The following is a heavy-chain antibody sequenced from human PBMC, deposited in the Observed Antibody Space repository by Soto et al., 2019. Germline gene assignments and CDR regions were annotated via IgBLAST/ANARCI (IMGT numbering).Heavy chain of an antibody. J-gene: IGHJ1*01. D-gene: IGHD1-1*01. Sequence: ETPRITSNVSGSSISAYYWRCIRQPPGKGLEWIGYVCYTGSNLYNPSLKSRVTISIDMSKKEFSLRLSSVIAADSAVYDGARTRVCRSGLESWGQGSPVSVSS. CDR1: GSSISAYY. CDR2: VCYTGSN. CDR3: ARTRVCRSGLES. V-gene: IGHV4-59*01.